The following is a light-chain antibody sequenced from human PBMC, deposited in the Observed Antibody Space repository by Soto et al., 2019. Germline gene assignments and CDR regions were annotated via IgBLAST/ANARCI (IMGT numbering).Light chain of an antibody. CDR2: EDN. CDR1: SGSIASNY. V-gene: IGLV6-57*03. Sequence: NFMLTQPHSVSESPGKTVTISCTRSSGSIASNYVQWYQQRPGSAPTTVIYEDNQRPSGVPVRFSGSIDSSSNSASLTISGLKTEDEADYYCQSYDSSNVWVFGGGTKLTVL. CDR3: QSYDSSNVWV. J-gene: IGLJ3*02.